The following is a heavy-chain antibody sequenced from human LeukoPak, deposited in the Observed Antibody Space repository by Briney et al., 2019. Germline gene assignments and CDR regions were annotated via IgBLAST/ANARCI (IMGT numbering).Heavy chain of an antibody. J-gene: IGHJ4*02. CDR1: GGSITSYY. V-gene: IGHV4-4*07. D-gene: IGHD6-6*01. Sequence: SETLSLTCTVSGGSITSYYWSYIRQPAGKGLEWIGRIHTSGSTNYNPSLKSRVTMSVDTSKNQFSLKLSSVTAADTAIYYCAREFSGTSIAARVFDSWGQGTLITVSS. CDR3: AREFSGTSIAARVFDS. CDR2: IHTSGST.